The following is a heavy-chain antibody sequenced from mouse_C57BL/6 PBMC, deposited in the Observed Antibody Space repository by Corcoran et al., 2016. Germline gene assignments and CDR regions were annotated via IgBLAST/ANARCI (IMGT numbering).Heavy chain of an antibody. J-gene: IGHJ4*01. CDR1: GSTFTGYN. Sequence: EVQLQESGPELVKPAASVTIPCTASGSTFTGYNLDWVQQSHGKSLEWIGDINPNNGGTIYNQKFKGKATLTVDTSSSTAYMERRSLTSEDTAVYYCARLNGARDYGGQGTSVTVSS. CDR3: ARLNGARDY. V-gene: IGHV1-18*01. CDR2: INPNNGGT.